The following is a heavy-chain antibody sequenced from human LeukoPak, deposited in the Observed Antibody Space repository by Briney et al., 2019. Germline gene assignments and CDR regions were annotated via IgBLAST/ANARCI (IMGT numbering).Heavy chain of an antibody. V-gene: IGHV3-30*03. CDR3: ARDSVLWFGELLNYYYYGMDV. CDR1: GFTFSSYG. J-gene: IGHJ6*02. D-gene: IGHD3-10*01. Sequence: GGSLRLSCAASGFTFSSYGMHWVRQAPGKGLEWVAVISYDGSNKYYADSVKGRFTISRDNSKDTLYLQMNSLRAEDTAVYYCARDSVLWFGELLNYYYYGMDVWGQGTTVTVSS. CDR2: ISYDGSNK.